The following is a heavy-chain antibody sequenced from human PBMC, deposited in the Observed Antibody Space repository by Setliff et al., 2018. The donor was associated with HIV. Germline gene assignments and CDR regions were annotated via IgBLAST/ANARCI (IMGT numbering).Heavy chain of an antibody. CDR2: INTIGTNT. CDR1: GFLISGYT. D-gene: IGHD4-17*01. CDR3: AKEDLITVTFRPFDI. J-gene: IGHJ3*02. Sequence: PGGSLRLSCAASGFLISGYTMHWVRQAPGKGLEYVSAINTIGTNTHYADSVRGRFTISRDNSKNTLYLQMSSLGLDDTAVYYCAKEDLITVTFRPFDIWGQGTMVTV. V-gene: IGHV3-64D*09.